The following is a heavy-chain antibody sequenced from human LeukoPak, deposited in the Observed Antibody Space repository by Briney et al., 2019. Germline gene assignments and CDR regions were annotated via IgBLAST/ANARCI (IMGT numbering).Heavy chain of an antibody. CDR2: IYHSGST. J-gene: IGHJ4*02. CDR3: ARAPPEESWLVYFDS. V-gene: IGHV4-4*02. CDR1: GGSISSSNW. D-gene: IGHD6-19*01. Sequence: SETLSLTCAVSGGSISSSNWWSWVRQPPGKGLEWIGEIYHSGSTNYNPSLKSRVTISVDKSKNHFSLRLSSVTPADTAIYYCARAPPEESWLVYFDSWGQGTLVTVSS.